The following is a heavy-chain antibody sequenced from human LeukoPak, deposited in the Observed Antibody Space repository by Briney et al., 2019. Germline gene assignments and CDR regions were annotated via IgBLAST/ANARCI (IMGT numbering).Heavy chain of an antibody. D-gene: IGHD4-17*01. Sequence: SETLSLTCAVYGGSFSGYYWSWIRQPPGKGLEWIGEINHSGSTNYNPSLKSRVTISVDTSMNQFSLKLSSVTAADTAVYYCARVTTALDYWGQGTLVTVSS. J-gene: IGHJ4*02. CDR3: ARVTTALDY. CDR1: GGSFSGYY. CDR2: INHSGST. V-gene: IGHV4-34*01.